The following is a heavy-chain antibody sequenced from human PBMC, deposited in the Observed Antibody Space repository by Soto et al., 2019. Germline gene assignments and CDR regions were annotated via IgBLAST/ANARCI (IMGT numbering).Heavy chain of an antibody. J-gene: IGHJ4*02. CDR2: ITEDGSGT. V-gene: IGHV3-74*01. Sequence: VGSLRLSCATSGFTFSSYPIHWVRQAPGKGPVWVSRITEDGSGTTYADSVKGRFTVTRDNAKNTMYLQMSGLGAEDTAVYHCVRGTNGWRGMDYWGQGTLVTVSS. CDR3: VRGTNGWRGMDY. CDR1: GFTFSSYP. D-gene: IGHD2-8*01.